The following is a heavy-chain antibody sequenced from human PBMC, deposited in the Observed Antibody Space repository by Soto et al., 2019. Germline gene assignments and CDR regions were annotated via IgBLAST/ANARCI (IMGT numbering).Heavy chain of an antibody. D-gene: IGHD2-21*02. J-gene: IGHJ4*02. CDR1: GFTFSSYA. Sequence: EVQLLESGGGLVQPGGSLRLSCAASGFTFSSYAMTWVRQAPGKGLEWVSGISGSGVSTYYADSVKGRFTISRDNSKNTLYLQMNSLRAEDTALYYCAKGSSADCYSDSDYWGQGTLVTVSS. CDR3: AKGSSADCYSDSDY. V-gene: IGHV3-23*01. CDR2: ISGSGVST.